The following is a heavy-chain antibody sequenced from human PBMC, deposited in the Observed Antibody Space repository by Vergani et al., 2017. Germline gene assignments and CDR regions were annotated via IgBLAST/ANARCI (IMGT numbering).Heavy chain of an antibody. Sequence: QVQLQESGPGLVKPSETLSLTCTVSGGSISSSSYYWGWIRQPPGKGLEWIGSIYYSGSTYYNPSLKSRVTISVDTSKNQFSLKLSSVTAADTAVYYCASLPYYDFWSGYYGPAFDYWGQGTLVTVSS. CDR3: ASLPYYDFWSGYYGPAFDY. V-gene: IGHV4-39*01. D-gene: IGHD3-3*01. CDR2: IYYSGST. J-gene: IGHJ4*02. CDR1: GGSISSSSYY.